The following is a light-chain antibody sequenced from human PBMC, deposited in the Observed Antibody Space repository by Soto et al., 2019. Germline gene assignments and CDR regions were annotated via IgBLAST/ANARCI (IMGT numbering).Light chain of an antibody. CDR3: LQDYNYPWT. Sequence: DIQMTQSPSTLPASVGDRVPMSCRASQTISSWVAWYQQKPGKAPKLLIYDASSLESGVPSRFSGRGSGTQFTLTISSLQPDDFATYYCLQDYNYPWTFGQGTKVDIK. CDR1: QTISSW. CDR2: DAS. V-gene: IGKV1-5*01. J-gene: IGKJ1*01.